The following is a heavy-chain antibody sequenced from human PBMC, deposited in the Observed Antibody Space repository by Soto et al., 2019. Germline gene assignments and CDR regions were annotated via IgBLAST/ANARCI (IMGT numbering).Heavy chain of an antibody. CDR2: ISYEGSNT. Sequence: QVHLVESGGGVVQPGKSLRLSCVASGFTFDTYGIHWVRQAPGKGLQWVALISYEGSNTYYADSVRGRFTISRDNSKNALYLQMNTLRPEDTGVYYCARVTPGNNLYYFSGLDFWGQGPSVTVSS. CDR3: ARVTPGNNLYYFSGLDF. V-gene: IGHV3-30-3*01. CDR1: GFTFDTYG. J-gene: IGHJ6*02. D-gene: IGHD1-1*01.